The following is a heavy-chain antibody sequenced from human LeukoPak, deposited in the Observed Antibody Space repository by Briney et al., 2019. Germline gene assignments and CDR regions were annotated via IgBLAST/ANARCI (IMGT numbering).Heavy chain of an antibody. CDR2: IYYSGST. J-gene: IGHJ4*02. D-gene: IGHD1-26*01. V-gene: IGHV4-59*01. CDR3: ARGSGSYYFDF. CDR1: GGSISSYY. Sequence: SETLSLTGTVSGGSISSYYWSWIRQPPGKGLEWIGYIYYSGSTNYNPSLKSRVTMSIDTSKNQFSLKLSSVTAADTAVYYCARGSGSYYFDFWGQGTLVTVSS.